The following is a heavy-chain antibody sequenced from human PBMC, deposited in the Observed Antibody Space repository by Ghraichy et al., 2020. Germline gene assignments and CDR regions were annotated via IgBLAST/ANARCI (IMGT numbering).Heavy chain of an antibody. Sequence: GGSLRLSCEVSGFTFSDHYMSWIRQAPGKGLEWVSYIIKGDGRTIEYADSVRGRFTMSRDNATNSVYLQMNSLRGEDTAMYYCARGHWGLDYWGQGSLVTVSS. V-gene: IGHV3-11*01. J-gene: IGHJ4*02. D-gene: IGHD7-27*01. CDR2: IIKGDGRTI. CDR1: GFTFSDHY. CDR3: ARGHWGLDY.